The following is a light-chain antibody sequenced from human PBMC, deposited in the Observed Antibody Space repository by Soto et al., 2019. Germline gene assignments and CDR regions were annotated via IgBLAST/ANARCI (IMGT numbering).Light chain of an antibody. CDR2: HND. Sequence: QSVLTQPPSVSEAPRQRVTISCSGSSSNIGKYGVNWYQQLPGKAPKLLIYHNDLLPSGVSDRFSGSKSGTSASLAISGLQSEDEATYFCAAWDDSLNGYVLFGGGTKLTVL. J-gene: IGLJ2*01. CDR3: AAWDDSLNGYVL. V-gene: IGLV1-36*01. CDR1: SSNIGKYG.